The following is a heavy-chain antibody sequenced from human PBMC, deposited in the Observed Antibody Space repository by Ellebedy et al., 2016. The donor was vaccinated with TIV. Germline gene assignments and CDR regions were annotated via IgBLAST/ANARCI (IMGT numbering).Heavy chain of an antibody. CDR3: ATAASDSSGYYPIDY. CDR1: GYTLTELS. Sequence: ASVKVSCKVSGYTLTELSMHWVRQAPGKGLEWMGGFDPEDGETIYAQKFQGRVTMTEDTSTDTAYMELSSLRSEDTAVYYCATAASDSSGYYPIDYWGQGTLVTVSS. D-gene: IGHD3-22*01. V-gene: IGHV1-24*01. J-gene: IGHJ4*02. CDR2: FDPEDGET.